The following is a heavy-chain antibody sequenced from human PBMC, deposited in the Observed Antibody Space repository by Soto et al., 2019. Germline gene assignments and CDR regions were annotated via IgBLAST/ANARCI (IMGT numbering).Heavy chain of an antibody. V-gene: IGHV1-2*02. CDR2: INPDGGVT. CDR1: GDSFNDYY. Sequence: QVQLVQSGAEVRKPGASVTVSCRSSGDSFNDYYIHWVRHAPGQGSEWMGWINPDGGVTKHAQKLRGGVSMTREASSRTVYMQLSRLRSDDTAVYYCARESGGATATLDYYYFYMDVWGTGTTVTVSS. CDR3: ARESGGATATLDYYYFYMDV. D-gene: IGHD5-12*01. J-gene: IGHJ6*03.